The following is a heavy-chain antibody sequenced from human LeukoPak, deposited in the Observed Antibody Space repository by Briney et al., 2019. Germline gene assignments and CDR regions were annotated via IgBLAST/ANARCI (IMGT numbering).Heavy chain of an antibody. CDR3: ARVQTGSSCDL. CDR1: GGSISSPPYY. CDR2: ISYSGST. D-gene: IGHD3-10*01. J-gene: IGHJ4*02. V-gene: IGHV4-39*02. Sequence: PSETLSLTCTVSGGSISSPPYYWGWLRQPPGKGLEWLGSISYSGSTFYNTSLTSRVTVSADTSKSPFFLRLNSVTAADTAVYYCARVQTGSSCDLWGPGTLVTVSS.